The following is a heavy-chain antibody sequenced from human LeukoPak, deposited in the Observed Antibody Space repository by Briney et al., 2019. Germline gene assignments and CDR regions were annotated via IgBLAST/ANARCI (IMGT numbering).Heavy chain of an antibody. Sequence: HPGGSLRLSCAASGFTFSSDAMHWVRQAPGKGLEWVSGISWNSGSIGYADSVKGRFTISRDNAKNSLYLQMNSLRAEDTAVYYCARGGSGWPHYFDYWGQGALVTVSS. CDR1: GFTFSSDA. CDR3: ARGGSGWPHYFDY. V-gene: IGHV3-9*01. CDR2: ISWNSGSI. J-gene: IGHJ4*02. D-gene: IGHD6-19*01.